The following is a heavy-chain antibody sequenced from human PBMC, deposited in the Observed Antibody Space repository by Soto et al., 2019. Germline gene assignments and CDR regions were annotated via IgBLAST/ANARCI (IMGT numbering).Heavy chain of an antibody. Sequence: SETLSLTCAVSGGSISSGGYYWSWIRQHPGKGLEWIGEINHSGSTNYNPSLKSRVTISVDTSKNQFSLKLSSVTAADTAVYYCASLRPGRSKPGIAAAGTKGWFDPWGQGTLVTVSS. J-gene: IGHJ5*02. CDR3: ASLRPGRSKPGIAAAGTKGWFDP. D-gene: IGHD6-13*01. V-gene: IGHV4-34*01. CDR2: INHSGST. CDR1: GGSISSGGYY.